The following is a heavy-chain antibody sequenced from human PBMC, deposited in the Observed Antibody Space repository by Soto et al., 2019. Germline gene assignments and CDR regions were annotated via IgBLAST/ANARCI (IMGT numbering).Heavy chain of an antibody. CDR1: AGTFSSYA. Sequence: QVQLVQSGAEVKKPGSSVKVSCKASAGTFSSYAISWVRQAPGQGLEWMGGIIPVFGTANYAQKFQGRVTITADESTSTAYMELSGLRSDDTAVYYCARDRGRGALDWFDPWGQGTLVTVSS. CDR3: ARDRGRGALDWFDP. V-gene: IGHV1-69*12. J-gene: IGHJ5*02. D-gene: IGHD3-10*01. CDR2: IIPVFGTA.